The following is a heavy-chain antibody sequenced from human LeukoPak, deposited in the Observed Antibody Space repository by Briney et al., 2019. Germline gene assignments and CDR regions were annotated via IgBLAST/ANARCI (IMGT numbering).Heavy chain of an antibody. CDR1: GFTFSSYA. CDR3: ARGHGDYAFDY. V-gene: IGHV3-64*01. J-gene: IGHJ4*02. D-gene: IGHD4-17*01. Sequence: GRSLRLSCAASGFTFSSYAMHWVRQAPGKGLEYVSAISSNGGSTYYANSVKGRFTISRDNSKNTLYLQMGSLRAEDMAVYYCARGHGDYAFDYWGQGTLVTVSS. CDR2: ISSNGGST.